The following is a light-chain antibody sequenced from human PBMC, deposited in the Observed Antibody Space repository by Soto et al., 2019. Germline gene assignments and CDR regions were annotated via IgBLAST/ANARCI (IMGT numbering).Light chain of an antibody. CDR1: RNINRK. CDR2: GAS. Sequence: EIVMTQSPATLSVSPGERATLSCRASRNINRKLAWYQQKPGQAPRLLISGASTRATGIPARFSGSGSGTEFTLTIISLQSEDFAVYYCQQYYDYPPLIFCVGTKVEIK. CDR3: QQYYDYPPLI. V-gene: IGKV3-15*01. J-gene: IGKJ4*01.